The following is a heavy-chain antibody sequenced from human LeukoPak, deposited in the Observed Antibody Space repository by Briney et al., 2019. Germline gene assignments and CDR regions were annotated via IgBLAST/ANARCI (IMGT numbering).Heavy chain of an antibody. D-gene: IGHD3-9*01. V-gene: IGHV3-23*01. Sequence: GGSLRLSCAASGFTFSSYAMSWVRQAPGKGLEWVSAISGSGGSTYYADSVKGRFTISRDNSKNTLYLQMNSPRAEDTAVYYCAKDQGLRYFDWLSNYFDYWGQGTLVTVSS. J-gene: IGHJ4*02. CDR3: AKDQGLRYFDWLSNYFDY. CDR2: ISGSGGST. CDR1: GFTFSSYA.